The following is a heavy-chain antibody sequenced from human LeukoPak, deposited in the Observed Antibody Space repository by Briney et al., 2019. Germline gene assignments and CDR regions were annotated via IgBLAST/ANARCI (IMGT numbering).Heavy chain of an antibody. CDR1: GGSLTSYY. D-gene: IGHD3-10*01. V-gene: IGHV4-4*07. CDR2: IYPTGTT. J-gene: IGHJ4*02. Sequence: PSETLSLTCTVSGGSLTSYYWCWVRQPAGKGLEWIGRIYPTGTTNYSPSFKSRLTMSLDTSKNQFSLKLRSVTAADTAVYYCGRQGYTASYYFVDYWSQGTLVTVSS. CDR3: GRQGYTASYYFVDY.